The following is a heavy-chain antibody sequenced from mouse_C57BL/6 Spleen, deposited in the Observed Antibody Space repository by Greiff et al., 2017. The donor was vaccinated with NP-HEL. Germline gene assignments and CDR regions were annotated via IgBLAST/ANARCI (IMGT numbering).Heavy chain of an antibody. J-gene: IGHJ4*01. V-gene: IGHV14-4*01. CDR3: TTFGSAMDY. CDR2: IDPENGDT. D-gene: IGHD4-1*01. Sequence: EVQLQQSGAELVRPGASVKLSCTASGFNIKDDYMHWVKQRPEQGLEWIGWIDPENGDTDYASKFQGKATITADTSSNTAYLQLSSLTSEDTAVYYWTTFGSAMDYWGQGTSVTVSS. CDR1: GFNIKDDY.